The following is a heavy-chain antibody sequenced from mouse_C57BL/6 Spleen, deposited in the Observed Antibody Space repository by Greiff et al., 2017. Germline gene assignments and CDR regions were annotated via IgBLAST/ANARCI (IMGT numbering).Heavy chain of an antibody. Sequence: EVMLVESGGDLVKPGGSLKLSCAASGFTFSSYGMSWVRQTPDKRLEWVATISSGGSYTYYPDSVKGRFTISRDNAKNTLYLQMSSLKSEDTAMYYCARGYYGSSWDWYFDVWGTGTTVTVSS. V-gene: IGHV5-6*01. CDR1: GFTFSSYG. D-gene: IGHD1-1*01. CDR3: ARGYYGSSWDWYFDV. J-gene: IGHJ1*03. CDR2: ISSGGSYT.